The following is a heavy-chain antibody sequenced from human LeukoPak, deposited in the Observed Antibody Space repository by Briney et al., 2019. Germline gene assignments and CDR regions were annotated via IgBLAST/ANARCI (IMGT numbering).Heavy chain of an antibody. Sequence: GGSLRLSCAASGFTFSSYAMHWVRQAPGKGLEWVAVISYDGSNKYYADSVKGRFTISRDNSKNTLYLQMNSLRAEDTAVYYCARDETNCSGGSCYSRIQLWLPLDYWGQGTLVTVSS. V-gene: IGHV3-30*04. J-gene: IGHJ4*02. CDR1: GFTFSSYA. CDR2: ISYDGSNK. D-gene: IGHD2-15*01. CDR3: ARDETNCSGGSCYSRIQLWLPLDY.